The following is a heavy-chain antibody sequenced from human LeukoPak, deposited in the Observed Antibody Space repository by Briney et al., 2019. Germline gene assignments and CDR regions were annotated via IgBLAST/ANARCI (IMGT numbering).Heavy chain of an antibody. J-gene: IGHJ5*02. CDR2: INHSGST. Sequence: PSETLSLTCAVYGGSFSGYYWSWIRQPPGKGLEWIGEINHSGSTNYNPSLKSRVTISVDTSKNQFSLKLSSVTAADTAVYYCARGGLDEGWFDPWGQGTLVTVSS. D-gene: IGHD6-19*01. V-gene: IGHV4-34*01. CDR1: GGSFSGYY. CDR3: ARGGLDEGWFDP.